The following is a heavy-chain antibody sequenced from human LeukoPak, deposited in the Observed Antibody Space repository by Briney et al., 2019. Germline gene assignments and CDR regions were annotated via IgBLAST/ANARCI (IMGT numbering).Heavy chain of an antibody. Sequence: SETLSLTCDVYGGSFSGYYWSWIRQPPGNGLEWIGYIYYSGTTNYNPSLKSRVTISVDTSKNQFSLKLSSVTAADTAVYYCARGWGYFDYWGQGTLVTVSS. D-gene: IGHD6-19*01. CDR3: ARGWGYFDY. CDR2: IYYSGTT. J-gene: IGHJ4*02. CDR1: GGSFSGYY. V-gene: IGHV4-59*08.